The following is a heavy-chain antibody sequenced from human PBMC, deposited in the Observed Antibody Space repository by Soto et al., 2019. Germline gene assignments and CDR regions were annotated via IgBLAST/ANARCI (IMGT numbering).Heavy chain of an antibody. J-gene: IGHJ4*02. CDR1: GDSINNRSYY. Sequence: RSLTCTVTGDSINNRSYYWGWIRQPPGKGLEWIGSIYYSGSTYNNPSLKSRVSMSVDTSKNQFSLKLRSVTAADTALYYCARQRTSVVTQAYFDSWGQGSLVTVSS. CDR2: IYYSGST. D-gene: IGHD2-21*02. CDR3: ARQRTSVVTQAYFDS. V-gene: IGHV4-39*01.